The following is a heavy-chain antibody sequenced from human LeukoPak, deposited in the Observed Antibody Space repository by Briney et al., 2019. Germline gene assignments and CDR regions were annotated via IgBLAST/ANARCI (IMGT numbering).Heavy chain of an antibody. CDR3: ARADRLHGGPYLIGP. CDR2: INPNSGVI. J-gene: IGHJ5*02. V-gene: IGHV1-2*02. D-gene: IGHD3-16*01. Sequence: ASVKVSCKTSGYTFTDYYLHWDRQAPGHGHECMRWINPNSGVISSAQKFQGRVTMTRDTSITTVYMEVSWLTSDDTAIYDWARADRLHGGPYLIGPWGQGTLVTVSS. CDR1: GYTFTDYY.